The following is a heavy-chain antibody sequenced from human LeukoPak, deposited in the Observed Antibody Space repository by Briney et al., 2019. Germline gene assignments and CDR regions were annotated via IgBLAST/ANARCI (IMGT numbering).Heavy chain of an antibody. CDR3: AKSSYYDASGYYREYYFDS. J-gene: IGHJ4*02. V-gene: IGHV3-74*01. CDR1: GFTFSSYW. D-gene: IGHD3-22*01. Sequence: GGSLRLSCAASGFTFSSYWMNWVRQAPGKGLVWVSRIASDGSSTTYADSVKGRFTISRDKTKNTLYLQMNSLRAEDTAVYYCAKSSYYDASGYYREYYFDSWGQGTLVTVSS. CDR2: IASDGSST.